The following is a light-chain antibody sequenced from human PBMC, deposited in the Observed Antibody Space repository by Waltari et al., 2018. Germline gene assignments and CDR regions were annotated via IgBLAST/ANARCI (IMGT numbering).Light chain of an antibody. Sequence: QSALTQPPSASGSPGQSVTISCTGTSSDVGGYNYVSWYQQNPGKAPNLMICEVSKRPSGVPYGLSGYRAGNTASLAVSGLQAEDEADYYCSSYAGSNNLVFGGGTKLTVL. CDR3: SSYAGSNNLV. J-gene: IGLJ2*01. CDR2: EVS. CDR1: SSDVGGYNY. V-gene: IGLV2-8*01.